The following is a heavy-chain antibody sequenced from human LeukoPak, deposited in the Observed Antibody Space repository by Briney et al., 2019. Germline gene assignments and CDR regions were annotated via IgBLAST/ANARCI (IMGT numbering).Heavy chain of an antibody. CDR2: ISAYNGNT. CDR3: ARGELGDSSGFSFFDY. V-gene: IGHV1-18*01. CDR1: GYTFTSYG. D-gene: IGHD3-22*01. Sequence: GASVKVSCKASGYTFTSYGISWVRQAPGQGLEWKGWISAYNGNTNYAQKLQGRVTMTTDTSTSTAYMELSSLTSEDTGVYYCARGELGDSSGFSFFDYWGQGTLVTVSS. J-gene: IGHJ4*02.